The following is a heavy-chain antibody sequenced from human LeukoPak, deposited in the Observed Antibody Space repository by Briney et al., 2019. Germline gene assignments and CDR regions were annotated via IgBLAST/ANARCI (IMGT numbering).Heavy chain of an antibody. CDR3: ATHPKNSGGSYY. V-gene: IGHV4-39*01. CDR2: IYYSGST. CDR1: GGSISSSSSYY. J-gene: IGHJ4*02. D-gene: IGHD3-10*01. Sequence: SETLSLTCTVSGGSISSSSSYYWGWIRQPPGKGLEWIGSIYYSGSTYYNASLESRVTISVDTSKNQFSLKLTSVTAADTAVYCCATHPKNSGGSYYWGQGTLVTVSS.